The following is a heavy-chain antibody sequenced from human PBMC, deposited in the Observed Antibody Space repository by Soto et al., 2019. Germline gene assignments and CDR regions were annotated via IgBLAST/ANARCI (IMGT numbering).Heavy chain of an antibody. V-gene: IGHV4-31*03. J-gene: IGHJ4*02. Sequence: QVQLQESGPGLVQPSETLCLTCSVSGGSINSASYHWSWLRQHPGKGLEFIGYIFYTGSTYYNPSLETRLTISVDTSKNHVSLRLKAVTAADTAVYYCARLDYGDSAFDSWGRGILVTVSS. CDR2: IFYTGST. CDR1: GGSINSASYH. D-gene: IGHD4-17*01. CDR3: ARLDYGDSAFDS.